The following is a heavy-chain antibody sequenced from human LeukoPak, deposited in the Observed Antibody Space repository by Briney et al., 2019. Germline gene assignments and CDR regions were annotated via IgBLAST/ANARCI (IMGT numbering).Heavy chain of an antibody. Sequence: SVKVSCKASGGTFSNYPIGWVRQAPGQGLEWMGRIIPIFGTANYAQMFQGRVTITTDESTSTAYMELSSLRSEDTAVYYCAVAKDGHGTIRFDYWGQGTLVTVSS. V-gene: IGHV1-69*05. CDR3: AVAKDGHGTIRFDY. CDR2: IIPIFGTA. J-gene: IGHJ4*02. D-gene: IGHD4/OR15-4a*01. CDR1: GGTFSNYP.